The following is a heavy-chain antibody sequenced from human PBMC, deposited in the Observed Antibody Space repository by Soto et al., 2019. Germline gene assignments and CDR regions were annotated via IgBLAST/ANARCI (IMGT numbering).Heavy chain of an antibody. Sequence: QVQLVQSGAEVKKPGASVKVSCKASGYTFTSYYITWVRPATGQGLEWMGWMKPNSGNTGYAQKFQGRVTMTRNTSISTAYTELSTLRSEDTAVYSCARSTNDSGDRHWGQGTLVTVSS. J-gene: IGHJ4*02. CDR2: MKPNSGNT. V-gene: IGHV1-8*01. CDR1: GYTFTSYY. D-gene: IGHD4-17*01. CDR3: ARSTNDSGDRH.